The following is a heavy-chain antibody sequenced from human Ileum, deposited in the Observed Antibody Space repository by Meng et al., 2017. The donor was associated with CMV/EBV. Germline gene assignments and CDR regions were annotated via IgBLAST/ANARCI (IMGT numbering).Heavy chain of an antibody. V-gene: IGHV3-11*01. CDR2: ISQSGNTI. Sequence: SCLASGFTFRAYYFSWIRQAPGQGLEWLSYISQSGNTIYYAESVKGRFTISRDNVKSSLYLQMNSLKVGDTAIYYCARRNGYNRGDYWGQGTLVTVSS. CDR3: ARRNGYNRGDY. D-gene: IGHD5-24*01. J-gene: IGHJ4*02. CDR1: GFTFRAYY.